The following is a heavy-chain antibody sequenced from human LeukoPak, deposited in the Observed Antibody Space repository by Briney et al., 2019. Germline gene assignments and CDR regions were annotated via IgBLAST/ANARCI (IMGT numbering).Heavy chain of an antibody. CDR3: AREQDQLPGGWFDP. D-gene: IGHD2-2*01. CDR2: IYYSGSA. J-gene: IGHJ5*02. CDR1: GGSINNYY. V-gene: IGHV4-59*01. Sequence: PSETLSLTCTVSGGSINNYYWNWIRQPPGKGLEWIGYIYYSGSASYNPSLKSRVTISVDTSKSQFSLKLSSVTAADTAVYYCAREQDQLPGGWFDPWGQGTLVTVSS.